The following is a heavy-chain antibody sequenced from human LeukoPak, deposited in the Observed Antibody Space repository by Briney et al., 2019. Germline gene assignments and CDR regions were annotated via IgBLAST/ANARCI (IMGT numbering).Heavy chain of an antibody. V-gene: IGHV3-30*04. J-gene: IGHJ4*02. CDR3: ARPMTTVTTPIDY. D-gene: IGHD4-17*01. CDR2: ISYDGSNK. CDR1: GFTFSSYA. Sequence: GGSLRLSCAASGFTFSSYAMHWVRQAPGKGLEWVAVISYDGSNKYYADSVKGRFTISRDNSKNTLYLQMNSLRAEDTAVYYCARPMTTVTTPIDYWGQGTLVTVSS.